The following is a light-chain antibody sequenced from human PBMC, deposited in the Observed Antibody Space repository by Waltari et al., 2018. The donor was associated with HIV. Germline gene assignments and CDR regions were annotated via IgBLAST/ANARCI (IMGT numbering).Light chain of an antibody. CDR2: DVS. CDR1: SSDVGGSNY. Sequence: QSALTQPRSVSGSPGQSVTLSSTGTSSDVGGSNYVPCYQQHPGEAPQLMICDVSKRPSGVPDRFSGSKSGNTASLTSSGLQAEDEADYYCCSYAGSYTLVFGGGTKLTVL. V-gene: IGLV2-11*01. J-gene: IGLJ2*01. CDR3: CSYAGSYTLV.